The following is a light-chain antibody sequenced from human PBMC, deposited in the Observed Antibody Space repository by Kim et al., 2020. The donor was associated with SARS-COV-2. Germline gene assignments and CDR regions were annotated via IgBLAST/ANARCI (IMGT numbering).Light chain of an antibody. CDR1: SLRSYY. J-gene: IGLJ1*01. V-gene: IGLV3-19*01. Sequence: ALGQTVKITCQGDSLRSYYASWYQQKPGQAPILVIYGRNNRPSGIPDRFSGSSSVNTASLTITGAQAEDEADYYSNSRDSTGKRWVFGTGTKVTVL. CDR2: GRN. CDR3: NSRDSTGKRWV.